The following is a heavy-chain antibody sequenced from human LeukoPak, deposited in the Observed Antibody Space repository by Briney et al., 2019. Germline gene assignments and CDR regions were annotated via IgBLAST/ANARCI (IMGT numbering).Heavy chain of an antibody. CDR3: AKPPWELRYYFDY. CDR1: GFTFSSYA. J-gene: IGHJ4*02. V-gene: IGHV3-23*01. Sequence: GGSLRLSCAASGFTFSSYAMSWVRQSPGKGLEWVSGISGSGGSTYYADSVKGRFTISRDNSKNTLFLQMNSLRAEDTAVYYCAKPPWELRYYFDYWGQGTLVTVSS. D-gene: IGHD1-26*01. CDR2: ISGSGGST.